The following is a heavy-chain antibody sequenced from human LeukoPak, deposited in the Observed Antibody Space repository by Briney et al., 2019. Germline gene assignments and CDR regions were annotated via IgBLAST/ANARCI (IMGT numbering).Heavy chain of an antibody. CDR1: GFIFDDYG. V-gene: IGHV3-20*04. J-gene: IGHJ3*02. CDR3: ARGTNDAFDI. Sequence: GGSLRLSCAASGFIFDDYGMTWVRQTPGKGLEWVSSINWIGGSTGYADSVKGRFTISRDNAKNSLYLHMNSLRAEDTALYFCARGTNDAFDIWGQGTMVTVSS. CDR2: INWIGGST. D-gene: IGHD2-2*01.